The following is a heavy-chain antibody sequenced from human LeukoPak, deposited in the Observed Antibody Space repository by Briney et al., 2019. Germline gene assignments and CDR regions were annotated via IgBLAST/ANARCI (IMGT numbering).Heavy chain of an antibody. CDR1: GGSISSGDYY. V-gene: IGHV4-30-4*01. Sequence: SETLSLTCTVSGGSISSGDYYWSWIRQPPGKGLEWIGYIYYSGSTYYNPSLKSRVTISVDTSKNQFTLKLSSVTAADTAVYYYARVFSGVDYWGQGTLVTVSS. J-gene: IGHJ4*02. CDR2: IYYSGST. D-gene: IGHD5-12*01. CDR3: ARVFSGVDY.